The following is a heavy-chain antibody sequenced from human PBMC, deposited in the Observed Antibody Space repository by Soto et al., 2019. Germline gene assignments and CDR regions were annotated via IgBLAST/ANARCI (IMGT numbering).Heavy chain of an antibody. CDR3: ARGRKDYSSSWYVG. D-gene: IGHD6-13*01. V-gene: IGHV4-34*01. Sequence: SETLSLTCTVYGGSFSDYSWSWIRQPPGKGLAWIGEISHSGGSNYNPSLKSRVTISVDTSKNQFSLKLSSVTAADTAVYYCARGRKDYSSSWYVGWGQGTLVTVSS. J-gene: IGHJ4*02. CDR2: ISHSGGS. CDR1: GGSFSDYS.